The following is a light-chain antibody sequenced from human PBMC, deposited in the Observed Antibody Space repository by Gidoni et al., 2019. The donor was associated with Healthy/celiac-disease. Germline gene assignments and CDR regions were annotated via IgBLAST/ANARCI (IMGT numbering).Light chain of an antibody. V-gene: IGKV3-11*01. Sequence: EIVLTQCPATLSLSPGERATLSCRASPSVSSDIACYQQKPGQAPRLLIYDASHRATGIPARFSGSGSWTDFTLTISSLEPEDFAVYYCQQRSNWLYTFGQGTKLEIK. J-gene: IGKJ2*01. CDR3: QQRSNWLYT. CDR1: PSVSSD. CDR2: DAS.